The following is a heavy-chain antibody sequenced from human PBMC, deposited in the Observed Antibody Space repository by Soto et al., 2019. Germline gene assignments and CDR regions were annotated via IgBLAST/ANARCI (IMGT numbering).Heavy chain of an antibody. J-gene: IGHJ4*02. CDR1: GFSLTGSGVG. Sequence: QITLKESGPPLVKPTQTLTLSCTFSGFSLTGSGVGVGWIRQPPGKALEWLALIYWDKDKRYSPSLKSRPTITKDASKNQVALTVTTMDAVDTATHSCARFLWIDPSMNSFAYWGQGTLLTVSS. V-gene: IGHV2-5*02. CDR2: IYWDKDK. D-gene: IGHD3-3*01. CDR3: ARFLWIDPSMNSFAY.